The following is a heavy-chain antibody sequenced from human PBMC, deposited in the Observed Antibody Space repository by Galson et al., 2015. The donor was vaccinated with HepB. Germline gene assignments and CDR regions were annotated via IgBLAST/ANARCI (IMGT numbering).Heavy chain of an antibody. V-gene: IGHV3-15*01. CDR2: IKSKDDAETI. CDR1: GFSFTKAW. Sequence: SLRLSCAGSGFSFTKAWLNWVRQAPGKGLEWVGRIKSKDDAETIDYAAPVTGRFTISRDDSKSMLYLQMNRLKTDDTAVYYCSTFPDYYDGTGYWGNSDVFDIWGPGTVVTVSS. CDR3: STFPDYYDGTGYWGNSDVFDI. J-gene: IGHJ3*02. D-gene: IGHD3-22*01.